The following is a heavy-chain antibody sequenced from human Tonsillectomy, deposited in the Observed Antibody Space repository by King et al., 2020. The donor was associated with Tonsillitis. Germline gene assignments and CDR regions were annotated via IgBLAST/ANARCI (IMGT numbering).Heavy chain of an antibody. Sequence: VQLVESGGGLVQPGGSLRLSCAASGFTFNSHDMHWVRQGTGKGLEWVSAIGTAGDTYYPGPVKGRFTISREDAKNSFYLQMNSLRAGDKAVYYCARGSGNSGGLDYWGQGTLVTVSS. J-gene: IGHJ4*02. V-gene: IGHV3-13*04. CDR2: IGTAGDT. CDR3: ARGSGNSGGLDY. D-gene: IGHD4-23*01. CDR1: GFTFNSHD.